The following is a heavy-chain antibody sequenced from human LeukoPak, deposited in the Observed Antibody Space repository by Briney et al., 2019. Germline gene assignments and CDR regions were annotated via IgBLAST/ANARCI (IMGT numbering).Heavy chain of an antibody. CDR1: GGSISSHY. D-gene: IGHD6-25*01. Sequence: SETLSLTCTVSGGSISSHYWSWVRQPAGKGLEWVGRINISGNTNYNPSLKSRVTMSVDTSKNQFSLRLNFVTAADTAVYYCTREATANSGGYYFDYWGQGTLVTVSS. J-gene: IGHJ4*02. V-gene: IGHV4-4*07. CDR3: TREATANSGGYYFDY. CDR2: INISGNT.